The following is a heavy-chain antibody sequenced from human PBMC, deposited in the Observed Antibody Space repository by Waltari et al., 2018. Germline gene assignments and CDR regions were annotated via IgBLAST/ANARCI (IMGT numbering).Heavy chain of an antibody. CDR2: INHSGST. J-gene: IGHJ5*02. D-gene: IGHD1-26*01. CDR3: ARGPIVRGSYRFDP. CDR1: GGSFSGYY. Sequence: QVQLQQWGAGLLKPSETLSLTCAVYGGSFSGYYWSWIRQPPGKGLEWIGEINHSGSTNYNPSLKSRVTISVDTSKNQFSLKLSSVTAADTAVYYCARGPIVRGSYRFDPWGQGTLVTVSS. V-gene: IGHV4-34*01.